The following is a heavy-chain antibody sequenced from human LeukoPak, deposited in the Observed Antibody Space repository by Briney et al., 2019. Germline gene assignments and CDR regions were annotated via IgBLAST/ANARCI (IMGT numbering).Heavy chain of an antibody. CDR3: ARGDYDSMRGHY. D-gene: IGHD3-10*01. V-gene: IGHV4-34*01. J-gene: IGHJ4*02. CDR1: GGSFSGYY. CDR2: INHSGST. Sequence: SETLSLTCAVYGGSFSGYYWSWIRQPPGKGLEWIGEINHSGSTNYNPSLKSRVTISVDTSKNQFSLKLSSVTAADTAVYYCARGDYDSMRGHYWGQGILVTVSS.